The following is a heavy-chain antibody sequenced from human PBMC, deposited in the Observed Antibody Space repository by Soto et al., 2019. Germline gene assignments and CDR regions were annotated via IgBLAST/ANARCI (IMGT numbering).Heavy chain of an antibody. V-gene: IGHV1-8*01. Sequence: QVQLVQSGAEVKKPGASVKVSCKASGYTFTSYDINWVRQATGQGLEWMGWMNPNSGNTGYAKKFQGRVTMTRNTSISTAYMELSSLRSEDTAVYYCARAHYYDSSGYYPNFDSWGQGTLVTVSS. CDR3: ARAHYYDSSGYYPNFDS. D-gene: IGHD3-22*01. CDR2: MNPNSGNT. CDR1: GYTFTSYD. J-gene: IGHJ4*02.